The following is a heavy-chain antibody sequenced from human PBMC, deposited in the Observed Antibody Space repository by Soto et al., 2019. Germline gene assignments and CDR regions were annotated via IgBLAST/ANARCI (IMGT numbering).Heavy chain of an antibody. V-gene: IGHV1-3*01. J-gene: IGHJ4*02. D-gene: IGHD3-10*01. Sequence: QVQLEQSGAEVKKPGASVKVSCKTSGYTFTSYTLHWVRQAPGQGLEWMGWINAGNGREKYSQRFKDRVSLSNDKSAATADMELRSLKSKDTAMYYCARGGGWVGEASFDSWGQGTLVTVSS. CDR2: INAGNGRE. CDR3: ARGGGWVGEASFDS. CDR1: GYTFTSYT.